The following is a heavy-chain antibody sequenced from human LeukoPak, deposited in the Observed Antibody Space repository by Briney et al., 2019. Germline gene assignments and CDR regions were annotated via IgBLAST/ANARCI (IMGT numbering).Heavy chain of an antibody. J-gene: IGHJ4*02. CDR3: ARGGYYYDSSGCPFDY. Sequence: PSETLSLTCTVSGGSISSSSYYWGWIRQPPGKGLEWIGSIYYSGSTYYNPSLKSRVTISVDTSKNQLSLKLSSVTAADTAVYYCARGGYYYDSSGCPFDYWGQGTLVTVSS. V-gene: IGHV4-39*01. CDR2: IYYSGST. D-gene: IGHD3-22*01. CDR1: GGSISSSSYY.